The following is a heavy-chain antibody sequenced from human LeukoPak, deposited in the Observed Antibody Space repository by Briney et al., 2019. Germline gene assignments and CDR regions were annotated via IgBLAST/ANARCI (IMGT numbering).Heavy chain of an antibody. CDR3: ATAILYGDYADYYYYGMDV. D-gene: IGHD4-17*01. CDR2: ISYDGSNK. CDR1: GFTFSSYA. J-gene: IGHJ6*02. Sequence: PGGSLRLSCAASGFTFSSYAMHWVHQAPGKGLEWVAVISYDGSNKYYADSVKGRFTISRDNSKNTLYLQMNSLRAEDTAVYYCATAILYGDYADYYYYGMDVWGQGTTVTVSS. V-gene: IGHV3-30-3*01.